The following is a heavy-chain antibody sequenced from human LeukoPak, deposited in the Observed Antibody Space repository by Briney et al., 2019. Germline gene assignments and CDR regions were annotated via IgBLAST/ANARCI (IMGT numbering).Heavy chain of an antibody. D-gene: IGHD3-10*01. CDR1: GFTFSSYA. CDR3: AKEKYYGSD. CDR2: ISAGGGST. Sequence: GGSLRLSCAASGFTFSSYAMSWVRQAPGKGLEWVSSISAGGGSTNYADSVKGRFTISRENPKSTLYLQMNSLRAEDTAVYYCAKEKYYGSDWGQGTLVTVSS. J-gene: IGHJ4*02. V-gene: IGHV3-23*01.